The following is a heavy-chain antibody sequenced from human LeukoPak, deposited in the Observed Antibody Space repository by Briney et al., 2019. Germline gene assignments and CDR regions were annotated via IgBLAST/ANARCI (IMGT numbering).Heavy chain of an antibody. D-gene: IGHD2-15*01. CDR3: ARRSWSYGMDV. V-gene: IGHV3-66*04. CDR2: TASGGDT. Sequence: GGSLRLSRAASGFIVSANYMTWVRQAPGVGLEWVSVTASGGDTDYADSVKARFTISRDKSKNTLYLQMNSLRAEDTAVYYCARRSWSYGMDVWGQGTTVTVSS. J-gene: IGHJ6*02. CDR1: GFIVSANY.